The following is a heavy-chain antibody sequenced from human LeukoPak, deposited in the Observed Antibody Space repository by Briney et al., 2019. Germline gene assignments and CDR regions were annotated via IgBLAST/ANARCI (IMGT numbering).Heavy chain of an antibody. CDR2: IYSGGST. J-gene: IGHJ4*02. D-gene: IGHD3-22*01. CDR1: GFTVSSNY. V-gene: IGHV3-66*01. Sequence: GGSLRLSCAASGFTVSSNYMSWVRQAPGKGLEWVSVIYSGGSTYYADSVKGRFTISRDNSKNTLYLQMNSLRAEDTAVYYCGRGYYYDSSGYYSWGQGTLVTVSS. CDR3: GRGYYYDSSGYYS.